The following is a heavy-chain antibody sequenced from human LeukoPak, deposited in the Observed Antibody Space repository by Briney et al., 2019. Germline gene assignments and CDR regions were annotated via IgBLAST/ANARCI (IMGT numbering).Heavy chain of an antibody. CDR3: ARDDGFSSYSY. CDR2: MNLDGREK. V-gene: IGHV3-7*01. J-gene: IGHJ4*02. Sequence: GGSLRLSCAASGFTFSSYWMTWVRQAPGKGLEWVANMNLDGREKYYVDSVKGRFTISRDNAKNSLYLQMNSLTAEDTAVYYCARDDGFSSYSYWGQGSLVTVSS. CDR1: GFTFSSYW. D-gene: IGHD3/OR15-3a*01.